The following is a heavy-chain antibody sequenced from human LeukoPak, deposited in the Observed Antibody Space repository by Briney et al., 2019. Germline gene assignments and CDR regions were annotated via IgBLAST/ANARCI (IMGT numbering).Heavy chain of an antibody. CDR3: ARDPGVRYYDFWSGYYSECYGMDV. D-gene: IGHD3-3*01. CDR2: ISYAGDDGSNI. J-gene: IGHJ6*02. CDR1: GFIFSSHA. V-gene: IGHV3-30*03. Sequence: GGSLRLSCAASGFIFSSHAMHWVRQAPGKGLEWVAVISYAGDDGSNIYYADSVKGRFTISRDNSKSTLYLQMNSLRPEDTAVYYCARDPGVRYYDFWSGYYSECYGMDVWGQGTTVTVSS.